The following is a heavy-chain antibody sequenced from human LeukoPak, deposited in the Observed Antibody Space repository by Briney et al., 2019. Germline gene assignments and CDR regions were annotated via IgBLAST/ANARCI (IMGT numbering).Heavy chain of an antibody. CDR2: ISWNSGSI. CDR1: GFTFDDYA. Sequence: GRSLRLSCAASGFTFDDYAMHWVRQAPGKGLEWVSGISWNSGSIGYADSVKGRFTISRDNAKNSLYLQMNSLRAEDTALYYCAKDYSVISSGYCFDSWGQGTLVTVSS. V-gene: IGHV3-9*01. CDR3: AKDYSVISSGYCFDS. D-gene: IGHD3-22*01. J-gene: IGHJ4*02.